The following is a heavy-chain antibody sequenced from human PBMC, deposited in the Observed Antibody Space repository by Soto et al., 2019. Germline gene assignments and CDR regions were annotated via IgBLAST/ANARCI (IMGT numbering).Heavy chain of an antibody. D-gene: IGHD3-10*01. CDR2: ISDTGAST. J-gene: IGHJ4*02. CDR3: TRGPRPSSVGTGAF. CDR1: GFTFKESA. V-gene: IGHV3-23*01. Sequence: GGSLRLSCEASGFTFKESAMNWVRQAPGKGLEWVASISDTGASTWYAESVRGRLSISRDNSKNTLYLEMHVLRADDTAVYYCTRGPRPSSVGTGAFWGQGTPVTVSS.